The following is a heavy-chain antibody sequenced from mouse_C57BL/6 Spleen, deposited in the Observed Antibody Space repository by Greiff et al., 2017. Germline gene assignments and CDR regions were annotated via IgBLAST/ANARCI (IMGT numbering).Heavy chain of an antibody. CDR3: APYYYGSSLYYAMDY. Sequence: VQLKQPGAELVKPGASVKLSCKASGYTFTSYWMHWVKQRPGQGLEWIGMIHPNSGSTNYNEKFKSKATLTVDKSYSTAYMQLSSLTSEDSAVYYCAPYYYGSSLYYAMDYWGQGTSVTVSS. CDR2: IHPNSGST. CDR1: GYTFTSYW. D-gene: IGHD1-1*01. J-gene: IGHJ4*01. V-gene: IGHV1-64*01.